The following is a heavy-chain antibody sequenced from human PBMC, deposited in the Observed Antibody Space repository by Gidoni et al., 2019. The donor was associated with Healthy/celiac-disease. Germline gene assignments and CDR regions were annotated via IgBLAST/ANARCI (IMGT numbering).Heavy chain of an antibody. CDR2: ISGSGGST. D-gene: IGHD4-17*01. Sequence: EVQLLESGGGLVQPGGSLRLSCAASGFPFRSYAISWVRQAPGKGLEWVSAISGSGGSTYYADSVKGRFTISRDNSKNTLYLQMNSLRAEDTAVYYCAKESYEDYGDYPYYYYGMDVWGQGTTVTVSS. CDR1: GFPFRSYA. V-gene: IGHV3-23*01. CDR3: AKESYEDYGDYPYYYYGMDV. J-gene: IGHJ6*02.